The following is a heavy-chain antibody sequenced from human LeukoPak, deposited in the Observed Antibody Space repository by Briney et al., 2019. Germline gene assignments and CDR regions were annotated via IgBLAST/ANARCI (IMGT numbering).Heavy chain of an antibody. CDR3: GYSYGYRVDPAQPIDY. Sequence: SETLSLTCTVSGGSISSSSYYWGWIRQPPGKGLEWIGEINHSGSTNYNPSLKSRVTISVDTSKNQFSLKLSSVTAADTAVYYCGYSYGYRVDPAQPIDYWGQGTLVTVSS. J-gene: IGHJ4*02. CDR1: GGSISSSSYY. D-gene: IGHD5-18*01. CDR2: INHSGST. V-gene: IGHV4-39*07.